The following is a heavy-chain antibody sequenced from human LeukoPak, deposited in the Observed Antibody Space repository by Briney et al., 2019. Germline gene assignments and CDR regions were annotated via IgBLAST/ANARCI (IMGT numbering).Heavy chain of an antibody. CDR3: ARLGTRQLLYCGGDCYPN. J-gene: IGHJ4*02. D-gene: IGHD2-21*02. V-gene: IGHV4-30-4*08. CDR2: IYYSGST. Sequence: SETLSLTCTVSGGSISSGDYYWSWIRQPPGKGLEWIGYIYYSGSTYYNPSLKSRVTISVDTSKNQFSLKLSSVTAADTAVYYCARLGTRQLLYCGGDCYPNWGQGTLVTVSS. CDR1: GGSISSGDYY.